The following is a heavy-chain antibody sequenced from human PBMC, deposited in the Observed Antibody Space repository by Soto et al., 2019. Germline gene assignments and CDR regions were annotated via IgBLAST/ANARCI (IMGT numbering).Heavy chain of an antibody. CDR2: ISYDGSNK. D-gene: IGHD3-10*01. V-gene: IGHV3-30-3*01. CDR3: ARDPMGRYYGSGSYYFDY. CDR1: GFTFSSYA. Sequence: QVQLVESGGGVVQPGRSLRLSCAASGFTFSSYAMHWVRQAPGKGLEWVAVISYDGSNKYYADSVKGRFTISRDNSKNTLYVQMNILRAEDTALYYCARDPMGRYYGSGSYYFDYWGQGTLVTVSS. J-gene: IGHJ4*02.